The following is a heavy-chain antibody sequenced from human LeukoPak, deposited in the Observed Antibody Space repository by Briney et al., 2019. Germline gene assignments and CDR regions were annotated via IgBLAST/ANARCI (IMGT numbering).Heavy chain of an antibody. CDR3: TTHPDYSRSIYNMDV. CDR1: GFSFDDYA. V-gene: IGHV3-43D*04. Sequence: GGSLRLSCAASGFSFDDYAMHWVRQAPGKGLEWVSLISWDGGTTYYADSVKGRFTISRDNSKDSLYPQMNSLRGEDTAFYYCTTHPDYSRSIYNMDVWGKGTPVTVS. D-gene: IGHD6-13*01. CDR2: ISWDGGTT. J-gene: IGHJ6*03.